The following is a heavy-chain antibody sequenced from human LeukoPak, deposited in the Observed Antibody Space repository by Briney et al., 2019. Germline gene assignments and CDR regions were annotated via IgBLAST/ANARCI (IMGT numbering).Heavy chain of an antibody. CDR3: AKDGYNYSDY. V-gene: IGHV3-30*02. Sequence: GGSLRLSCAAYGFTFSNYGMHWVRQAPGKGLEWVAFIRYDGSNKDYADSVKGRFTISRDNSKNTLYLQMNSLRAEDTAVYYCAKDGYNYSDYWGQGTLVTVSS. J-gene: IGHJ4*02. CDR2: IRYDGSNK. CDR1: GFTFSNYG. D-gene: IGHD5-24*01.